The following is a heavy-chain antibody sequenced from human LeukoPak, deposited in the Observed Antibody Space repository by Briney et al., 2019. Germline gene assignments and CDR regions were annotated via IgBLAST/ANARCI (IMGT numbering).Heavy chain of an antibody. CDR3: ARGHEAVAGHYFDY. Sequence: SETLSLTCTVSGGSISSGDYYWSWIRQPPGKGLEWIGEINHSGSTNYNPSLKSRVTISVDTSKNQFSLKLSSVTAADTAVYYCARGHEAVAGHYFDYWGQGTLVTVSS. V-gene: IGHV4-39*07. CDR1: GGSISSGDYY. D-gene: IGHD6-19*01. CDR2: INHSGST. J-gene: IGHJ4*02.